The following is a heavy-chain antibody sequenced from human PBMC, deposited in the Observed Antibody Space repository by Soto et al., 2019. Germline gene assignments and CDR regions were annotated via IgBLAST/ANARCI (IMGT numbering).Heavy chain of an antibody. V-gene: IGHV1-2*04. J-gene: IGHJ6*02. D-gene: IGHD1-7*01. CDR1: GYTFTGYY. Sequence: ASVKVSCKASGYTFTGYYMHWVRQAPGQGLEWMGWINPNSGGTNYAQKFQGWVTMARDTSISTAYMELSRLRSDDTAVYYCARGFEVELDHHYYGMDVWGQGTTVTVSS. CDR3: ARGFEVELDHHYYGMDV. CDR2: INPNSGGT.